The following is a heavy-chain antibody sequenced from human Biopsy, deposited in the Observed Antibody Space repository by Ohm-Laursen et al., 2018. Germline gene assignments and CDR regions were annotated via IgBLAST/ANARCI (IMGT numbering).Heavy chain of an antibody. V-gene: IGHV3-9*01. J-gene: IGHJ3*02. Sequence: SLRLSCSASGFNFHDFAMHWVRQTPGKGLAWASGISWNSGRIAYADSVKGRFTISRDNAKNSLYLQMNSLRAEDTALYYCAKGQAPDGYNYAFDIWGQGTMLTVSS. D-gene: IGHD5-24*01. CDR1: GFNFHDFA. CDR3: AKGQAPDGYNYAFDI. CDR2: ISWNSGRI.